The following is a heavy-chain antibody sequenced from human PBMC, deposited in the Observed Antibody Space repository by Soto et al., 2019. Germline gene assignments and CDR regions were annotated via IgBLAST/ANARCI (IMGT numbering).Heavy chain of an antibody. CDR1: GGSISSGGYY. V-gene: IGHV4-31*03. D-gene: IGHD2-8*02. CDR3: ARVNTGDFDY. CDR2: IYYSGST. Sequence: SETLSLTCTVSGGSISSGGYYWSWIRQHPGKGLEWIGYIYYSGSTYYNPSLKSRVTISVDTSKNQFSLKLSSVTAADTAVYYCARVNTGDFDYWGQGTLVTVSS. J-gene: IGHJ4*02.